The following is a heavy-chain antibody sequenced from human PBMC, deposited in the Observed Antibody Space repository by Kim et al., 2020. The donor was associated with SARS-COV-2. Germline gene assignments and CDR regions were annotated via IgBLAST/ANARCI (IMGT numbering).Heavy chain of an antibody. V-gene: IGHV3-23*01. Sequence: GGSLRLSCAASGFTFSSYAMSWVRQAPGKGLEWVSAISGSGGSTYYADSVKGRFTISRDNSKNTLYLQMNSLRAEDMAVYYCAKVPILLWFGELLYLNPDYWGQGTLVTVSS. J-gene: IGHJ4*02. CDR3: AKVPILLWFGELLYLNPDY. CDR2: ISGSGGST. D-gene: IGHD3-10*01. CDR1: GFTFSSYA.